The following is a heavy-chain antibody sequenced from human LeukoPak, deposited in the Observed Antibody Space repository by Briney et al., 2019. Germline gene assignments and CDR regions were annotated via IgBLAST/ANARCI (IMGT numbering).Heavy chain of an antibody. D-gene: IGHD4-11*01. CDR1: GYTFIDYY. J-gene: IGHJ6*02. Sequence: ASVKVSCKASGYTFIDYYMHWVRQAPGQGLEWMGRINPSSGGTNYAQKFQGRVTMTRDTSISTAYMELSRLRSDDTAVYYCAREDSNPKYYYYYGMDVWGQGTTVTVSS. V-gene: IGHV1-2*06. CDR2: INPSSGGT. CDR3: AREDSNPKYYYYYGMDV.